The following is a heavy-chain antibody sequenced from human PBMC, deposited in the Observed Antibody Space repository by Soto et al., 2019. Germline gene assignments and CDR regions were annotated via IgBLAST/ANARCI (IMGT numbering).Heavy chain of an antibody. D-gene: IGHD6-13*01. CDR3: ARVGKAAAGTRNWFDP. CDR1: GGTFSSYA. CDR2: IIPIFGTA. Sequence: ASVKVSCKASGGTFSSYAISWVRQAPGQGLEWMGGIIPIFGTANYAQKFQGRVTITADKSTSTAYMELSSLGSEDTAVYYCARVGKAAAGTRNWFDPWGQGTLVTVSS. J-gene: IGHJ5*02. V-gene: IGHV1-69*06.